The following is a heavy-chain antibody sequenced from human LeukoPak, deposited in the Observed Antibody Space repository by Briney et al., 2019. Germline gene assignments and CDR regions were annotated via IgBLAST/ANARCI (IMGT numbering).Heavy chain of an antibody. CDR1: GFSLSSHG. CDR3: ARAEWPSLLPQG. CDR2: INSDGSST. Sequence: GSLRLSCVVSGFSLSSHGMHWVRQAPGKGLVWVSRINSDGSSTSHADSVKGRFTISRDNAKNTLYLQMNSLRAEDTAVYYCARAEWPSLLPQGWGQGTLVTVSS. D-gene: IGHD3-10*01. V-gene: IGHV3-74*01. J-gene: IGHJ4*02.